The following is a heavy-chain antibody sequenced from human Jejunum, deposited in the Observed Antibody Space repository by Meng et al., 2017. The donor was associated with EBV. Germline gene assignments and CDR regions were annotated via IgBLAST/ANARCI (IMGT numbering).Heavy chain of an antibody. CDR3: ARDQNGSYFAY. Sequence: GQLPGAGQGLVKPSETLSLTCTVSGGSVSSGGYYWSWIWQPPGKGLEWIGYIYNSESTNYKSSLKSRVTISADTSKNQFSLRLSSVTAADTAVYYCARDQNGSYFAYWGQGTLVTVSS. CDR1: GGSVSSGGYY. J-gene: IGHJ4*02. V-gene: IGHV4-61*08. CDR2: IYNSEST. D-gene: IGHD1-26*01.